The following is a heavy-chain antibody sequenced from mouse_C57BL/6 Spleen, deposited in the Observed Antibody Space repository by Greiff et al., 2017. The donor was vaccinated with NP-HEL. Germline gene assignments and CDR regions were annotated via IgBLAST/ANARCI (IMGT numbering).Heavy chain of an antibody. D-gene: IGHD6-1*01. CDR2: IHPNSGST. J-gene: IGHJ1*03. CDR1: GYTFTSYW. V-gene: IGHV1-64*01. Sequence: VQLQQPGAELVKPGASVKLSCKASGYTFTSYWMHWVKQRPGQGLEWIGMIHPNSGSTNYNEKFKSKATLTVDKSSSTAYMQLSSLTSEDSAVYYCARTPHTSYWYFDVWGTGTTVTVSS. CDR3: ARTPHTSYWYFDV.